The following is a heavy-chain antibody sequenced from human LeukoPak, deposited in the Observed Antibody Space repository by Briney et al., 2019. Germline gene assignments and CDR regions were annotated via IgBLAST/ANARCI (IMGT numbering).Heavy chain of an antibody. CDR3: AREGAWSGYFDL. CDR1: GGSISTYY. CDR2: IHYTGNT. Sequence: SETLSLTCTVSGGSISTYYWSWIRQPPGKGLEWIGYIHYTGNTNYNPSLKSRVTISVDTPKNQFSLELSSVTAADTAVYYCAREGAWSGYFDLWGRGTLVTVSS. V-gene: IGHV4-59*01. J-gene: IGHJ2*01. D-gene: IGHD3-3*01.